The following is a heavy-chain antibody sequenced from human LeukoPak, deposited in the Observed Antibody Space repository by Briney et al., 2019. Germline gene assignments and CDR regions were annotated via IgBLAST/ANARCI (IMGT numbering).Heavy chain of an antibody. CDR3: ARVNPLYNIVVVPAAIVDY. Sequence: GGSLRLSCAASGFTFSSYSMNWVRQAPGKGLEGVAVISYDGSNKYYADSVKGRFTISRDNSKNTLYLQMNSLRAEDTAVYYCARVNPLYNIVVVPAAIVDYWGQGTLVTVSS. V-gene: IGHV3-30*03. J-gene: IGHJ4*02. CDR1: GFTFSSYS. CDR2: ISYDGSNK. D-gene: IGHD2-2*02.